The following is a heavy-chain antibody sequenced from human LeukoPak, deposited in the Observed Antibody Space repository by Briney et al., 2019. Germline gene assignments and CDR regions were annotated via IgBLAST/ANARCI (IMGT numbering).Heavy chain of an antibody. CDR2: INHSGST. Sequence: SETLTLTCAVYGGSFSGYYWSWIRQPPGKGLEWIGEINHSGSTNYNPSLKSRVTISVDTSKNQFSLKLSSVTAADTAVYYCARPATYANYYGSGTFDYWGQGTLVTVSS. V-gene: IGHV4-34*01. J-gene: IGHJ4*02. D-gene: IGHD3-10*01. CDR1: GGSFSGYY. CDR3: ARPATYANYYGSGTFDY.